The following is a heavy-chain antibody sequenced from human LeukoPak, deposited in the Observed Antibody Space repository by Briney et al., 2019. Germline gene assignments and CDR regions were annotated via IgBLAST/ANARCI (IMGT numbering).Heavy chain of an antibody. CDR2: INAGNGNT. D-gene: IGHD6-13*01. V-gene: IGHV1-3*01. Sequence: ASVKVSCKASGYIFTSYAMHWVRQAPGQRLEWMGWINAGNGNTKYSQKFQGRVTITRDTSASTVYMELSSLRSEDTAVYYCARDIDRVFDWFDPWGQGTLVTVSS. CDR3: ARDIDRVFDWFDP. J-gene: IGHJ5*02. CDR1: GYIFTSYA.